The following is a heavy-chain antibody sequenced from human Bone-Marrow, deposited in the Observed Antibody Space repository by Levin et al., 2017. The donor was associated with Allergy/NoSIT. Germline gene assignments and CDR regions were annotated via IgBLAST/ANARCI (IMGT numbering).Heavy chain of an antibody. CDR3: ARETGLRFLEWLLFRGLAY. J-gene: IGHJ4*02. D-gene: IGHD3-3*01. CDR2: INPNSGGT. V-gene: IGHV1-2*06. Sequence: GESLKISCKASGYTFTGYYMHWVRQAPGQGLEWMGRINPNSGGTNYAQKFQGRVTMTRDTSISTAYMELSRLRSDDTAVYYCARETGLRFLEWLLFRGLAYWGQGTLVTVSS. CDR1: GYTFTGYY.